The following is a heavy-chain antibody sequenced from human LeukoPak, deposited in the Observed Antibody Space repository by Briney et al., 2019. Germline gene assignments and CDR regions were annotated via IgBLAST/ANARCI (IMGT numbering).Heavy chain of an antibody. D-gene: IGHD3-16*02. V-gene: IGHV2-5*02. Sequence: SGPTLVKPTQTLTLTCTFSGFSLSTSGVGAGWIRQPPGKALEWLALIYRDDDKRYSPSLKRRLNITKDTSKNPVVLTMTNMDPVDTATYYCARTLGDYVWGSYRYTGFDHWGQGTLVTASS. CDR2: IYRDDDK. CDR1: GFSLSTSGVG. J-gene: IGHJ4*02. CDR3: ARTLGDYVWGSYRYTGFDH.